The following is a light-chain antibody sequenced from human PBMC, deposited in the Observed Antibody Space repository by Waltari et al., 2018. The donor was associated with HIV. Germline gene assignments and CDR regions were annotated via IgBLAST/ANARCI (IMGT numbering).Light chain of an antibody. J-gene: IGLJ1*01. Sequence: QSILTQPPSVSGAPGQRVTISCTGSSSNIGATYGVHWYQQFPGTAPKLLIYGNINRPSGVPDRFSGSKSGTSASLTISGLQAEDEADYYCCSYAGSSTYVFGTGTKVTVL. CDR1: SSNIGATYG. V-gene: IGLV1-40*01. CDR2: GNI. CDR3: CSYAGSSTYV.